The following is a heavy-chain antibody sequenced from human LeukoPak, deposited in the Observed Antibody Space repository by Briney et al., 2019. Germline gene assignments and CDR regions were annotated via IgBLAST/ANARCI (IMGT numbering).Heavy chain of an antibody. J-gene: IGHJ3*02. CDR3: ARVPTSIVVVTAIPAYAFDI. CDR2: IYYSGST. Sequence: NPSETLSLTCTVSGGSVSCGSYYWSWIRQPPGKGLEWIGYIYYSGSTNYNPSLKSRVTISVDTSKNQFSLKLSSVTAADTAVYYCARVPTSIVVVTAIPAYAFDIWGQGTMVTVSS. CDR1: GGSVSCGSYY. V-gene: IGHV4-61*01. D-gene: IGHD2-21*02.